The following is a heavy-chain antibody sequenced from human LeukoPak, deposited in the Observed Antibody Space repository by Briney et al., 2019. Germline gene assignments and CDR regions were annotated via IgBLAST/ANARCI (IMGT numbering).Heavy chain of an antibody. CDR3: ARGPYYDSSGYCDY. V-gene: IGHV3-48*02. Sequence: GGSLRLSCAASGFTFSSYSMNWVRQAPGKGLEWVSYISSSSSTIYYADSVKGRFTISRDNAKNSLYLQMNSLRDEDTAVYYCARGPYYDSSGYCDYWGQGTLVTVSS. J-gene: IGHJ4*02. D-gene: IGHD3-22*01. CDR2: ISSSSSTI. CDR1: GFTFSSYS.